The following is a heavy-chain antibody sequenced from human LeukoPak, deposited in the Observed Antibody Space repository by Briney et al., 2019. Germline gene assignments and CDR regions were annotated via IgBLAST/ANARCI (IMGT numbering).Heavy chain of an antibody. CDR2: IYTSGST. J-gene: IGHJ4*02. CDR1: GDSINSFY. V-gene: IGHV4-4*07. Sequence: SETLSLTCTVSGDSINSFYWSWIRQPAGKGLEWIGRIYTSGSTNYSPSLKSRVAMSVDTSKNQFSLKLSSVTAADTAVYYCARDVVAAVGSFDYWGQGTQVTVSS. D-gene: IGHD2-2*01. CDR3: ARDVVAAVGSFDY.